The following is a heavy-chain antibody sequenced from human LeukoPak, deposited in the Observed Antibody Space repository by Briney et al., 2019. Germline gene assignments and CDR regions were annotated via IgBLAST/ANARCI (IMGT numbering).Heavy chain of an antibody. CDR1: GFTFGKYW. CDR2: IKLDGSEK. V-gene: IGHV3-7*03. CDR3: ARPNYYDSSGYYNY. D-gene: IGHD3-22*01. J-gene: IGHJ4*02. Sequence: GGSLRLSCVASGFTFGKYWMSWVRQAPGKGLEWVANIKLDGSEKNYVDSVKGRFTISRDNTKNSLYLQMNSLRAEDTAVFYCARPNYYDSSGYYNYWGQGTLVTVSS.